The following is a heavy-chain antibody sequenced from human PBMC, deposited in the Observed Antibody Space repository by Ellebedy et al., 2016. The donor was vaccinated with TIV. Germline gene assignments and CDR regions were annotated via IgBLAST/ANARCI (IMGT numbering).Heavy chain of an antibody. CDR1: GLTFASYA. V-gene: IGHV3-30*03. CDR2: ISYDGSNK. D-gene: IGHD2-21*02. J-gene: IGHJ4*02. CDR3: ARDFVVTATSGGY. Sequence: GGSLRLXXVASGLTFASYAINWVRQAPGKGLEWVAVISYDGSNKYFADSVKGRFTISRDNSKNTLYLQMNSLRAEDTAVYYCARDFVVTATSGGYWGQGTLVTVSS.